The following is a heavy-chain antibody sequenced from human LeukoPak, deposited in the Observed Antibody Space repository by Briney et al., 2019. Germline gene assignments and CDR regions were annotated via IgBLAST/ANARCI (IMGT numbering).Heavy chain of an antibody. CDR1: GFTFSSYG. CDR2: ISSSGSTT. V-gene: IGHV3-48*04. J-gene: IGHJ4*02. Sequence: AGGSLRLSCAASGFTFSSYGMHWVRQAPGKGLEWVSYISSSGSTTYYADSVKGRFTISRDNAKNSLYLQMNSLRAEDTAVYYCARSRGWYGGPELNFDYWGQGTLVTVSS. CDR3: ARSRGWYGGPELNFDY. D-gene: IGHD6-19*01.